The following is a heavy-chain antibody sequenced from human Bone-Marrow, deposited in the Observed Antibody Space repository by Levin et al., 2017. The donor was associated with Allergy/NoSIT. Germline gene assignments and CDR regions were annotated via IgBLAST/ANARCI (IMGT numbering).Heavy chain of an antibody. Sequence: GGSLRLSCAAFGFTLSSYSINWVRQAPGKGLEWVSFISSSSSSIYYADAVKGRFTISRDNAKNSLFLQMNSLRAEDTAVYYCVREAPYPRTAFDIWGQGAKVTVSS. CDR3: VREAPYPRTAFDI. CDR2: ISSSSSSI. D-gene: IGHD1-14*01. J-gene: IGHJ3*02. CDR1: GFTLSSYS. V-gene: IGHV3-48*01.